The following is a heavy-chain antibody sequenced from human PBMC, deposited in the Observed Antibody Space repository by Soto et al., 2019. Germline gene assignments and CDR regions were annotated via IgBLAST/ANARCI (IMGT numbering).Heavy chain of an antibody. CDR2: ISYDGSNK. D-gene: IGHD3-22*01. CDR1: GFTFSSYG. CDR3: AKGSGYYYPPVGWFDP. J-gene: IGHJ5*02. V-gene: IGHV3-30*18. Sequence: VGSLRLSCAASGFTFSSYGMHWVRQAPGKGLEWVAVISYDGSNKYYADSVKGRFTISRDNSKNTLYLQMNSLRAEDTAVYYCAKGSGYYYPPVGWFDPWGQGTLVTVSS.